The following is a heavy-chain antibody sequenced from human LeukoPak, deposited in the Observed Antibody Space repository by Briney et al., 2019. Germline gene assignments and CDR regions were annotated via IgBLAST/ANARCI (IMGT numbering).Heavy chain of an antibody. Sequence: GESLKISCKGSGYSFTSYWIGWVRQMPGKGLEWMGIIYPGDSDTRYSPFFQGQVTISADKSISTAYLQWSSLKASDTAMYYCAREYCSGGSCYQSTHYYMDVWGKGTTVTVSS. J-gene: IGHJ6*03. CDR1: GYSFTSYW. CDR2: IYPGDSDT. V-gene: IGHV5-51*01. CDR3: AREYCSGGSCYQSTHYYMDV. D-gene: IGHD2-15*01.